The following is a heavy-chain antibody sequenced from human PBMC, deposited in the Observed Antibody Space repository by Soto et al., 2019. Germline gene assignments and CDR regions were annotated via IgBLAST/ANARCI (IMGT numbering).Heavy chain of an antibody. J-gene: IGHJ4*02. D-gene: IGHD3-3*01. CDR2: ISGCGGST. CDR3: AKGGSGIYDFWSGYYPHPFDY. Sequence: PGGSLRLSCAVSGFTFSSYAMSWVRQAQGQGLEWVSAISGCGGSTYYDNSVIGRFTISRDNSKNTLYLQMNSLRAEDTAVYYCAKGGSGIYDFWSGYYPHPFDYWGQGTLVTVSS. CDR1: GFTFSSYA. V-gene: IGHV3-23*01.